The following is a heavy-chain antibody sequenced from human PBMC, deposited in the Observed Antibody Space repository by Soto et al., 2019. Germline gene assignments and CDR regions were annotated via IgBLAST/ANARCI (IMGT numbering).Heavy chain of an antibody. D-gene: IGHD5-12*01. V-gene: IGHV3-53*04. J-gene: IGHJ4*02. CDR1: GFTVSSNY. CDR2: IYSGGST. CDR3: ARVFYCGYVLHYLGIWPPYYFDP. Sequence: GGSLRLSCAASGFTVSSNYMSWVRQAPGKGLEWVSVIYSGGSTYYADSVKGRFTISRHNSKNTLYLQMNSLRAEDTAVYYCARVFYCGYVLHYLGIWPPYYFDPWGQGTLVTVSS.